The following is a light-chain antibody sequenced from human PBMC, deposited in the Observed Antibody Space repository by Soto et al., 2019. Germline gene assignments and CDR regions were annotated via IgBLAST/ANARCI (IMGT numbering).Light chain of an antibody. J-gene: IGLJ3*02. V-gene: IGLV2-8*01. CDR1: SSDVGGYNY. CDR2: EVN. CDR3: SSYAGSSWV. Sequence: QSALTQPASVSGSPGQSITISCTGTSSDVGGYNYVSWYQQYPGKAPKLMIYEVNKRPSGVPDRFSGSKSGNTASLTVSGLQAEDEADYYCSSYAGSSWVFGGGTKLTVL.